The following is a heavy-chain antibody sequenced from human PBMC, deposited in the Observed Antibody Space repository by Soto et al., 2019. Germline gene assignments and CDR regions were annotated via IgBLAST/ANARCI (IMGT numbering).Heavy chain of an antibody. CDR2: ITYAGSND. CDR1: GFSFSTYG. V-gene: IGHV3-30*18. CDR3: AKGEPQYGDYPLDY. D-gene: IGHD4-17*01. Sequence: GGSLRLSCAVSGFSFSTYGMHWVRQAPGKGLEWVAVITYAGSNDYYADSVKGRFTISRDNSRNTLYLQMNSLRADDTAVYYCAKGEPQYGDYPLDYWGQGTLVNVSS. J-gene: IGHJ4*02.